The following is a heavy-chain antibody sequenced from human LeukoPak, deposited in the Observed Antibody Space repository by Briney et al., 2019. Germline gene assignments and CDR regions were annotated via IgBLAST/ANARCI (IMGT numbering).Heavy chain of an antibody. CDR2: IWYDGSNK. CDR1: GFTFSGYG. V-gene: IGHV3-33*01. CDR3: ARDMVGLAVAEVAFDI. D-gene: IGHD6-19*01. Sequence: PGGSLRLSCAASGFTFSGYGMHWVRQAPGKGLEWVAVIWYDGSNKYYADSVKGRFTISRDNSKNTLYLQMNSLRAEDTAVYYCARDMVGLAVAEVAFDIWGQGTMVTVSS. J-gene: IGHJ3*02.